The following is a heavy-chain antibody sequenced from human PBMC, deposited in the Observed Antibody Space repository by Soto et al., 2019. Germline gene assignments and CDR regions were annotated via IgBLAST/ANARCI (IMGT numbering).Heavy chain of an antibody. D-gene: IGHD2-8*01. Sequence: NPSETLSLTCIVSGGSISNFYWSWIRQPPGKGLEWIGYISYSGNTNYNPSLKSRVSISVDTSKNQLSLNLTSVTAADTAVYYCARAPMVLSRSYFDSWGQGTPVTVSS. CDR2: ISYSGNT. CDR3: ARAPMVLSRSYFDS. CDR1: GGSISNFY. J-gene: IGHJ4*02. V-gene: IGHV4-59*01.